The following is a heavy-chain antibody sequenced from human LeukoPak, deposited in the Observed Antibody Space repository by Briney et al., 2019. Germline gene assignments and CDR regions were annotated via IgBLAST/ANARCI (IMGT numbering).Heavy chain of an antibody. CDR1: GGSISSGDYY. Sequence: SQTLSLTCTVSGGSISSGDYYWSWIRQPPGKGLEWIGYIYYSGSTYYNPSLKSRVTISVDTSKNQFSLKLSSVTAADTAVYYCARDRMIVVRAFDIWGQGTMVTVSS. J-gene: IGHJ3*02. CDR3: ARDRMIVVRAFDI. V-gene: IGHV4-30-4*01. D-gene: IGHD3-22*01. CDR2: IYYSGST.